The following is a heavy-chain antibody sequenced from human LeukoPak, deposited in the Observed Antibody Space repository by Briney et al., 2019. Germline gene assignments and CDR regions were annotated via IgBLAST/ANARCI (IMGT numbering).Heavy chain of an antibody. CDR3: AKAVNGDYFNWFDP. Sequence: GGSLRLSCAASGFTFSSYAMSWVRQAPGKGLEWVSGISGSRGSTYYADSVKGRFTISRDNSKNTLYLQMNSLRAEDTAVYYCAKAVNGDYFNWFDPWGQGALVTVSS. D-gene: IGHD4-17*01. CDR1: GFTFSSYA. J-gene: IGHJ5*02. CDR2: ISGSRGST. V-gene: IGHV3-23*01.